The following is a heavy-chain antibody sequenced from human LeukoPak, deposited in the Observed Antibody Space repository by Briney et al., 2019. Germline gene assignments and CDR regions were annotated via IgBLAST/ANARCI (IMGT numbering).Heavy chain of an antibody. D-gene: IGHD2-8*01. CDR1: GGSISSYY. CDR3: ARRRSIMYDGNYFDY. V-gene: IGHV4-59*08. J-gene: IGHJ4*02. Sequence: KPSDTLSLTCTVSGGSISSYYWSWIRQPTGKGLECIGYIYYSGSTIYNPSLKSRVTISVDTSKNQFSLKLSSVTAADAAVYYCARRRSIMYDGNYFDYWGQGTLVTVSS. CDR2: IYYSGST.